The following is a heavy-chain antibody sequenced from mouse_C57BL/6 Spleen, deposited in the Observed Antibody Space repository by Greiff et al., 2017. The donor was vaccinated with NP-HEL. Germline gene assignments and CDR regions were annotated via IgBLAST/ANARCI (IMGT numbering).Heavy chain of an antibody. CDR2: INPNNGGT. Sequence: VQLKQSGPELVKPGASVKISCKASGYTFTDYYMNWVKQSHGKSLEWIGDINPNNGGTSYNQKFKGKATLTVDKSSSTACMELRSLTSEDSAVYYCAREDSSSYWGQGTTLTVSS. CDR3: AREDSSSY. V-gene: IGHV1-26*01. CDR1: GYTFTDYY. D-gene: IGHD1-1*01. J-gene: IGHJ2*01.